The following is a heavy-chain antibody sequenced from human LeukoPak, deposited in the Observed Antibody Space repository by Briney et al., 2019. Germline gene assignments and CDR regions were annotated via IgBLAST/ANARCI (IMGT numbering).Heavy chain of an antibody. CDR3: ARAPRAVAGTPLGY. CDR2: ISAYNGNT. V-gene: IGHV1-18*01. J-gene: IGHJ4*02. CDR1: GYTFTSYG. D-gene: IGHD6-19*01. Sequence: GASVKVSCKSSGYTFTSYGISWVRQAPGQGLEWMGWISAYNGNTNYAQKLQGRVTMTTDTSTSTAYMELRSLRSDDTAVYYCARAPRAVAGTPLGYWGQGTMVTVSS.